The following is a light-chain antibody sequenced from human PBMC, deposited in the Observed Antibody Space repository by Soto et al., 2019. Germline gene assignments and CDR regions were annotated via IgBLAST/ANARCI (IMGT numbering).Light chain of an antibody. CDR3: QQYNTYRT. CDR1: QSINNC. Sequence: DIQMTQSPSTLSASVGDRVTITCRASQSINNCLAWYQQKPGKAPKLLIDHASTLEDGVPSRFTGSASGTEFTLTSSSLQPADFATYYCQQYNTYRTCGQGTNVDIK. J-gene: IGKJ2*01. CDR2: HAS. V-gene: IGKV1-5*01.